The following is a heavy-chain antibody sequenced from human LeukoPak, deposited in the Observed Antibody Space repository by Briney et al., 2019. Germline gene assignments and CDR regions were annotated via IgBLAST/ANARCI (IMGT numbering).Heavy chain of an antibody. CDR1: GYSSTNYC. CDR2: IYPGVSDT. Sequence: GESLKRSCKGSGYSSTNYCIGWVRQMRVKGVEWMGIIYPGVSDTKSNPSFQGHVPIPADKSTTTAYLHSSRLKASDTAMYSCVRGPSGDKARWDYFDYWGQGTLVTVSS. CDR3: VRGPSGDKARWDYFDY. V-gene: IGHV5-51*01. J-gene: IGHJ4*02. D-gene: IGHD2-21*02.